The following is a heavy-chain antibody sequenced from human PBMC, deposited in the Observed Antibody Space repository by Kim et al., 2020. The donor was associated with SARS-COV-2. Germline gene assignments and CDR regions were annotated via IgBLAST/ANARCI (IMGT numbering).Heavy chain of an antibody. CDR3: ARDPSGRSGWYLGDH. D-gene: IGHD6-19*01. J-gene: IGHJ4*01. CDR2: IDFSGTSK. CDR1: GFIFSDFY. V-gene: IGHV3-11*01. Sequence: GGSLRLSCAASGFIFSDFYMSWVRQTPGKGLEWLSYIDFSGTSKHYADSVKGRFSISRDNANNSVSLQMNSLRAEDTAVYFCARDPSGRSGWYLGDHWG.